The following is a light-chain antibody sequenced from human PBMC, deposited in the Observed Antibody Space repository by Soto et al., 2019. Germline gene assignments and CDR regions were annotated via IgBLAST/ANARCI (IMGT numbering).Light chain of an antibody. CDR1: SSDVGGYNY. J-gene: IGLJ1*01. V-gene: IGLV2-14*01. CDR3: SSYTGSSTLG. Sequence: QSALTQPASVSGSPGQSITISCTGTSSDVGGYNYVSWYQQHPGKAPKLMIYEVSHRPSGVSNRFSGSKSGNTASLTISGLQTEDEADYYCSSYTGSSTLGFGTGTKLTVL. CDR2: EVS.